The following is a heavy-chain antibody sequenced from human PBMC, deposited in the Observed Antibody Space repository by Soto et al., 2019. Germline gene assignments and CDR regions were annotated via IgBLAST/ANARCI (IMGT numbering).Heavy chain of an antibody. CDR1: SGSISSSNW. Sequence: QVQLQESGPGLVKPSGTLSLTCAVSSGSISSSNWWSWVRQPPGKGLEWIGEIYHSGSTNYNPSLKSRVTISVDKSKNQFSLKLSSVTAADTAVYYCARVRGSNGDSGYDSSGRSFDIWGQGTMVTVSS. CDR2: IYHSGST. CDR3: ARVRGSNGDSGYDSSGRSFDI. J-gene: IGHJ3*02. V-gene: IGHV4-4*02. D-gene: IGHD5-12*01.